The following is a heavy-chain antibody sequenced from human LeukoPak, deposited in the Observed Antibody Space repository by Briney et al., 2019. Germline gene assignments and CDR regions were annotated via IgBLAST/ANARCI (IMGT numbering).Heavy chain of an antibody. CDR1: GGSISSYY. V-gene: IGHV4-59*12. D-gene: IGHD1-26*01. Sequence: SETLSLTCTVPGGSISSYYWSWIRQPPGKGLEWIGYIYYSGSTNYDPSLKSRVTISVDTSKNQFSLKLSSVTAADTAVYYCAGSTGGATTTTYNWFDPWGQGTLVTVSS. J-gene: IGHJ5*02. CDR3: AGSTGGATTTTYNWFDP. CDR2: IYYSGST.